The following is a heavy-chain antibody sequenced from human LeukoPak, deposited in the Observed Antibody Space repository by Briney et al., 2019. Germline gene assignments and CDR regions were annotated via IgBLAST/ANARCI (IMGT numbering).Heavy chain of an antibody. J-gene: IGHJ6*04. Sequence: GGSLRPSCPASGFTFSKYWMHWVGQAPGKGRVWVSRTYNDGSTTTYADSVKGRFTISRDNAKNTLFLQMNSLRAEDTAVYYCAELGITMIGGVWGKGTTVTVSS. V-gene: IGHV3-74*03. CDR1: GFTFSKYW. CDR3: AELGITMIGGV. D-gene: IGHD3-10*02. CDR2: TYNDGSTT.